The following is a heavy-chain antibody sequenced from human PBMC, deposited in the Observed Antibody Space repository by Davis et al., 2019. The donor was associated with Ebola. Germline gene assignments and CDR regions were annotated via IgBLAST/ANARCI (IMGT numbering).Heavy chain of an antibody. CDR2: ISYDGSNK. CDR3: ARVGWFRELDY. J-gene: IGHJ4*02. CDR1: GFTFSSYA. Sequence: GESLKISCAASGFTFSSYAMHWVRQAPGKGLEWVAVISYDGSNKYYADSVKGRFTISRDNSKNTLYLELNSLRAEDTAVYYCARVGWFRELDYWGQGTLVTVPS. V-gene: IGHV3-30-3*01. D-gene: IGHD3-10*01.